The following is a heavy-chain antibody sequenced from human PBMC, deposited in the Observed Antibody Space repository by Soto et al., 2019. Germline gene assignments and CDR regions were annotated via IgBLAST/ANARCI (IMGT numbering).Heavy chain of an antibody. CDR3: ARVDTAMVTFDY. CDR2: IYYAGTT. Sequence: PSETLSLTCTVSGGSISPYYWSWIRQPPGKGLEWVGYIYYAGTTSYNPSLKSRVTISLETSKSQFSLRLSSVTAADTAVYYCARVDTAMVTFDYWGQGTLVTVSS. J-gene: IGHJ4*02. CDR1: GGSISPYY. V-gene: IGHV4-59*08. D-gene: IGHD5-18*01.